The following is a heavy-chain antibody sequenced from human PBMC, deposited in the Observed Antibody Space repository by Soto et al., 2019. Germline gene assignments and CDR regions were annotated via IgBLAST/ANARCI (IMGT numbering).Heavy chain of an antibody. CDR2: ISGGGGPT. V-gene: IGHV3-23*01. CDR3: AKVSRFLDSGLI. Sequence: EVPLLESGGGLVQPGGSLRLSCTASGFTFSTYAMTWVRQAPGKGLEWVSAISGGGGPTYYADSVKGRFTISRDNSKNTLYLQMNSLRADDTAVYYCAKVSRFLDSGLIWGQGTLVTVSS. CDR1: GFTFSTYA. J-gene: IGHJ3*02. D-gene: IGHD3-10*01.